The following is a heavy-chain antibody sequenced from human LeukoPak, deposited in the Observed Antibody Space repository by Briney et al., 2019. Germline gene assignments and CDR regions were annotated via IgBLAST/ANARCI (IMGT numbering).Heavy chain of an antibody. CDR2: IIPIFGTA. CDR1: GGTFSSYA. Sequence: SVKVSCKASGGTFSSYAISWVRQAPGQGLEWMGGIIPIFGTANYAQKFQGRVTITTDESTSTAYMELSSLRSEDTAVYYCAGDSNGLVRGYFDYWGQGTLVTVSS. V-gene: IGHV1-69*05. D-gene: IGHD3-22*01. J-gene: IGHJ4*02. CDR3: AGDSNGLVRGYFDY.